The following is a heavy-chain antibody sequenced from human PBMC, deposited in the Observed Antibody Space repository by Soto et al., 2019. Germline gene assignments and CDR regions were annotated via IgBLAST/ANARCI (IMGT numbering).Heavy chain of an antibody. Sequence: GSLRLSCAASGFTFSSYAMSWVRQAPGKGLEWVSAISGSGGSTYYADSVKGRFTISRDNSKNTLYLQMNSLRAEDTAVYYCATLAATRVDTAMVTDDAFDIWGQGTMVTVSS. CDR2: ISGSGGST. CDR3: ATLAATRVDTAMVTDDAFDI. V-gene: IGHV3-23*01. J-gene: IGHJ3*02. CDR1: GFTFSSYA. D-gene: IGHD5-18*01.